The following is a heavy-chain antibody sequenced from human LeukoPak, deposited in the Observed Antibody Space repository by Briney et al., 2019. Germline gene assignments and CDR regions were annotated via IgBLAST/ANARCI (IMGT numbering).Heavy chain of an antibody. D-gene: IGHD5-18*01. Sequence: GGSLRPYCAASGFTFTSYAMSWVRQAPGKGLEWVSGISGSGGSTYYAESVKGRFTISRDNSKNTLYLQMNSLRVEDTALYYCAKVSSGYTFDWGQGTLVTVSS. CDR2: ISGSGGST. J-gene: IGHJ4*02. CDR1: GFTFTSYA. V-gene: IGHV3-23*01. CDR3: AKVSSGYTFD.